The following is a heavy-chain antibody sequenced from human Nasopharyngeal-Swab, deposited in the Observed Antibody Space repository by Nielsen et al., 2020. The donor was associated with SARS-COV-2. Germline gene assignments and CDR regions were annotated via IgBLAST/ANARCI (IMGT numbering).Heavy chain of an antibody. Sequence: SGAVSGGTISSSNWWRWGRQPPGKGLEWIGEIYHRGSTNYNPPLKSRVTISVDKSKNQFSLKLSSVTAADTAVYYCARGEGDIAGSGHDYWGQGTLVTVSS. D-gene: IGHD5-12*01. CDR2: IYHRGST. V-gene: IGHV4-4*02. J-gene: IGHJ4*02. CDR3: ARGEGDIAGSGHDY. CDR1: GGTISSSNW.